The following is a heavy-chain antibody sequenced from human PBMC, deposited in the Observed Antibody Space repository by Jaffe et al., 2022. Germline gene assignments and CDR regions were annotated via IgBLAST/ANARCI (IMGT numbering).Heavy chain of an antibody. D-gene: IGHD1-26*01. V-gene: IGHV3-30*02. CDR1: GFAFDSSD. CDR3: AKTGEVGGEVGVSLSY. J-gene: IGHJ4*02. CDR2: IRDDGGYK. Sequence: QVQLVESGGGVVQPGGSLRLSCAASGFAFDSSDIHWVRQAPGKGLEWVAFIRDDGGYKYYADSVKGRFTISRDNSKNTLYLQMISLRPQDTAVYYCAKTGEVGGEVGVSLSYWGQGTLVTVSS.